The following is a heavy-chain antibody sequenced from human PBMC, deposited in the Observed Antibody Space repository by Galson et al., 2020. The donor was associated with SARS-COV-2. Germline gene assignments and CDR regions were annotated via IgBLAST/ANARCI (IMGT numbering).Heavy chain of an antibody. CDR2: IWNDGKNK. Sequence: QLGESLKISCAGSGFTFSGYGMHWVRQAPDKGLEWVAVIWNDGKNKYYADSVKGRFTISRDNSKNTLYLQMNSLRAEDTAVYYCAKDRGYYSGIDAFDIWGQGTMVTVSS. D-gene: IGHD3-22*01. J-gene: IGHJ3*02. V-gene: IGHV3-33*06. CDR3: AKDRGYYSGIDAFDI. CDR1: GFTFSGYG.